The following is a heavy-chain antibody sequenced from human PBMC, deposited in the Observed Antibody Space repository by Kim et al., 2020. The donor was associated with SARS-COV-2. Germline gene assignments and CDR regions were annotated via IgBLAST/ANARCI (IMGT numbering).Heavy chain of an antibody. V-gene: IGHV3-7*01. D-gene: IGHD1-1*01. J-gene: IGHJ4*02. Sequence: VDSVKGRFTISRDNAKNLLSLQMISLRVEETAIYYCARHGVQAEGLNFDYWGQGTLVTVSS. CDR3: ARHGVQAEGLNFDY.